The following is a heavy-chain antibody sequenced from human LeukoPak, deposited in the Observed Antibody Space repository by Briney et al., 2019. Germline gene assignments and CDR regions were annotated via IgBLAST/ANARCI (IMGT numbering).Heavy chain of an antibody. J-gene: IGHJ4*02. V-gene: IGHV7-4-1*02. Sequence: ASVTVSCKASGYTFTSYAMNWVRQAPGQGLEWMGWINTNTGSPTYAQGFTGRFVFSLDTSVSTAYLQISSLKAEDTALYYCARGGYCSGGSCSDYWGQGTLVTVSS. D-gene: IGHD2-15*01. CDR3: ARGGYCSGGSCSDY. CDR1: GYTFTSYA. CDR2: INTNTGSP.